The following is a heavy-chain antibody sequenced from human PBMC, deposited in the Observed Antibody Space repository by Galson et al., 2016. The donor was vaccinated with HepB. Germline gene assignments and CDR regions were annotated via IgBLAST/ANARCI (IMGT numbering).Heavy chain of an antibody. CDR3: AKPNAGYTSGHGGAFDI. CDR2: ISGSGGTT. CDR1: GFTFRSYG. Sequence: SLRLSCAASGFTFRSYGMSWVRKAPGKGLEWVTIISGSGGTTYYADSAKGRFTISRDNSKNTLYLQMNSLRAEDTAIYYCAKPNAGYTSGHGGAFDIWGQGTMVTVSS. D-gene: IGHD6-19*01. J-gene: IGHJ3*02. V-gene: IGHV3-23*01.